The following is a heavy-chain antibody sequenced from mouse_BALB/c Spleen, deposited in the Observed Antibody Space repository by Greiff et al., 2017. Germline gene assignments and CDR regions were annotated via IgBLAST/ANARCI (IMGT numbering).Heavy chain of an antibody. CDR1: GFTFSSFG. V-gene: IGHV5-17*02. CDR2: ISSGSSTI. J-gene: IGHJ2*01. CDR3: ARRALLKGDYFDY. Sequence: EVKLMESGGGLVQPGGSRKLSCAASGFTFSSFGMHWVRQAPEKGLEWVAYISSGSSTIYYADTVKGRFTISRDNPKNTLFLQMTSLRSEDTAMYYCARRALLKGDYFDYWGQGTTLTVSS. D-gene: IGHD2-10*01.